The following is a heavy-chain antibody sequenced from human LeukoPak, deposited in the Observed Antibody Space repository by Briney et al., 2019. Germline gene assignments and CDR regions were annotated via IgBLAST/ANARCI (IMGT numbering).Heavy chain of an antibody. V-gene: IGHV3-30*03. CDR3: ARALDQWASAPGAFDI. D-gene: IGHD2-8*01. CDR1: GFTFSSYG. CDR2: ISYDGSNK. J-gene: IGHJ3*02. Sequence: GRSLRLSCAASGFTFSSYGMHWVRQAPVKGLEWVAVISYDGSNKYYADSVKGRFTISRDNSKNTLYLQMNSLRAEDTAVYYCARALDQWASAPGAFDIWGQGTMVTVSS.